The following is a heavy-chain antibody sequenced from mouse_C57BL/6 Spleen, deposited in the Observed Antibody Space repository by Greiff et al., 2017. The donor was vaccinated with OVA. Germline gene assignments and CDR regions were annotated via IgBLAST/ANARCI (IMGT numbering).Heavy chain of an antibody. CDR2: ISSGSSTS. CDR1: GFTFSDYG. CDR3: ARPGNYDVYYAMDY. Sequence: EVKLMESGGGLVKPGGSLKLSCAASGFTFSDYGMHWVRQAPEKGLEWVAYISSGSSTSYYADTVKGRFTISRDNAKNTLFLQMTSLRSEDTAMYYCARPGNYDVYYAMDYWGQGTSVTVSS. J-gene: IGHJ4*01. V-gene: IGHV5-17*01. D-gene: IGHD2-3*01.